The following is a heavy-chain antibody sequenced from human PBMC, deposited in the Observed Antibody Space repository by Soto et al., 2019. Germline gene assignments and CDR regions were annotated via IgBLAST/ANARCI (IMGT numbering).Heavy chain of an antibody. CDR3: ARDVI. Sequence: EVQLVESGGGLVQPGGSQRLSCAASGFSFSSFWMSWVRQAPGKGLEWVAAIKEDGSEKNYVDSERGRFTISRDNAKNSLYLQMNSLRADDTAVYYCARDVIWGQGSLVTVSS. CDR2: IKEDGSEK. V-gene: IGHV3-7*05. CDR1: GFSFSSFW. J-gene: IGHJ4*02.